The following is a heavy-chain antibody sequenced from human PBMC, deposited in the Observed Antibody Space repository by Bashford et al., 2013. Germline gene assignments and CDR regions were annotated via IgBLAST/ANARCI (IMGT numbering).Heavy chain of an antibody. J-gene: IGHJ6*01. CDR1: GGSISSYY. V-gene: IGHV4-59*01. Sequence: SETLSLTCTVSGGSISSYYWSWIRQPPGKGLEWIGYIYYSGSTNYNPSLKSRVTISVDTSKNQFSLKLSSVTAADTAVYYCARCPPAAACYYYGMDVWGPRGPRSPSPQ. D-gene: IGHD6-13*01. CDR3: ARCPPAAACYYYGMDV. CDR2: IYYSGST.